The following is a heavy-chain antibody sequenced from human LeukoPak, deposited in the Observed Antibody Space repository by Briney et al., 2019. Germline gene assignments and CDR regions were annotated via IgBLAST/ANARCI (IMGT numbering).Heavy chain of an antibody. Sequence: PSETLSLTCTVSGGSISSYYWSWIRQPPGKGLEWIGYIYYSGSTNYNPSHKSRVTISVDTSKNQFSLKLSSVTAADTAVYYCARSARDFWSGYSPHNFDYWGQGTLVTVSS. V-gene: IGHV4-59*01. CDR2: IYYSGST. CDR1: GGSISSYY. CDR3: ARSARDFWSGYSPHNFDY. J-gene: IGHJ4*02. D-gene: IGHD3-3*01.